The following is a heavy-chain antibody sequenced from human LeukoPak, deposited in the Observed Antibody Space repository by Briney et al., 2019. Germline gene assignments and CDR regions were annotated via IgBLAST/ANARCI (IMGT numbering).Heavy chain of an antibody. D-gene: IGHD3-22*01. J-gene: IGHJ4*02. CDR2: ISGSGGST. V-gene: IGHV3-23*01. CDR1: GFTFSSYA. CDR3: AKKGDYYDSSGYRLDY. Sequence: GGSLRLSCAASGFTFSSYAVSWVRQAPGKGLDWVSAISGSGGSTYYADSVKGRFTISRDNSKNTLYLQMNSLRAEDTAVYYCAKKGDYYDSSGYRLDYWGQGTLVTVSS.